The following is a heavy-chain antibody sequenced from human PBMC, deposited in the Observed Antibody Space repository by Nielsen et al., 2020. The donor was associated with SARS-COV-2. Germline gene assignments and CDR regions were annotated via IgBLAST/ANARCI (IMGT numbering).Heavy chain of an antibody. CDR1: GFTFSSYA. V-gene: IGHV3-73*01. J-gene: IGHJ4*02. Sequence: GESLKISCAASGFTFSSYAMSWVRQASGKGLEWVGRIRSYANEYATAYAASLKGRFTISRDDSKNTAYLQMNGLKSEDTAVYYCSSPTVAYWGQGTLVTVSS. D-gene: IGHD4-23*01. CDR2: IRSYANEYAT. CDR3: SSPTVAY.